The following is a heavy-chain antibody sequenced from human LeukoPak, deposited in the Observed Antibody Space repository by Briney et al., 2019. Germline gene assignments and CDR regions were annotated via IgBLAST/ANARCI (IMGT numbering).Heavy chain of an antibody. Sequence: PGGSLTLSCAASGFTFSSYAMSWVRQAPGKGLEWVSGIGSGGVDTHYADSVKGRFTISRDNSKKTLYLQMNSLRAEDTAVYYCARPTITTAGTRWFDPCGQGTLVTVSS. CDR2: IGSGGVDT. J-gene: IGHJ5*02. D-gene: IGHD6-13*01. V-gene: IGHV3-23*01. CDR1: GFTFSSYA. CDR3: ARPTITTAGTRWFDP.